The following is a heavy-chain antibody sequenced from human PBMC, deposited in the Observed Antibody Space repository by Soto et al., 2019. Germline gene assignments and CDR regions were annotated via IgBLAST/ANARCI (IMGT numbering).Heavy chain of an antibody. CDR3: AHSITMVRGVNYYYYGMDV. V-gene: IGHV2-5*01. CDR2: IYWNDDK. CDR1: GFSLSTSGVG. Sequence: SGPTLVNPTQTLTLTCTFSGFSLSTSGVGVGWIRQPPGKALEWLALIYWNDDKRYSPSLKSRLTITKDTSKNQAVLTLTNLEPVDTATYYVAHSITMVRGVNYYYYGMDVWGQGTTVTVSS. J-gene: IGHJ6*02. D-gene: IGHD3-10*01.